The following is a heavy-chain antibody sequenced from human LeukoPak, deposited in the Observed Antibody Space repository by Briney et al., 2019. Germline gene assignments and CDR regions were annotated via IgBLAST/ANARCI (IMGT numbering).Heavy chain of an antibody. CDR2: IKSNADGGTP. D-gene: IGHD2/OR15-2a*01. J-gene: IGHJ4*02. CDR1: GFSFMNAW. Sequence: GGSLRLSCAASGFSFMNAWMIWVRQAPGKGLEWVGRIKSNADGGTPDYAAPARGRFTISRDGSKNTLYLQMNSLKTEDTAVYYCTTFYHEYSPYWGRGTLVTVSS. CDR3: TTFYHEYSPY. V-gene: IGHV3-15*01.